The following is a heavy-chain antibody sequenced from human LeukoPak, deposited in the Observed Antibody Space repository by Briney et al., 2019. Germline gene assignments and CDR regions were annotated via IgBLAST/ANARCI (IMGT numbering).Heavy chain of an antibody. V-gene: IGHV3-23*01. J-gene: IGHJ5*02. CDR3: ANVGTYVKWFDP. CDR1: GFTFSSYA. Sequence: GGSLRLSCAASGFTFSSYAMTWVRQAPGKGLEWVSTIGGSGGSTYYADSVKGRFTISRDNSKNTLYLQMNSLGAEDTAVYYCANVGTYVKWFDPWGQGTLVTVSS. D-gene: IGHD3-16*01. CDR2: IGGSGGST.